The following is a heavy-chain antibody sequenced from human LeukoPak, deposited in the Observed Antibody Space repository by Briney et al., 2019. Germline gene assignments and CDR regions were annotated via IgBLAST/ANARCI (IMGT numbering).Heavy chain of an antibody. J-gene: IGHJ4*02. D-gene: IGHD2-8*01. Sequence: ASVKVSCKASGYTFTSFAISWVRQAPGQGLEWMGWISTYNGDADYAQKFQDRVTMTTDTSTTTAYMELRSLTSDDTAVYYCARDCANGVCSPIHWGQGTLVTVSS. CDR2: ISTYNGDA. CDR1: GYTFTSFA. CDR3: ARDCANGVCSPIH. V-gene: IGHV1-18*01.